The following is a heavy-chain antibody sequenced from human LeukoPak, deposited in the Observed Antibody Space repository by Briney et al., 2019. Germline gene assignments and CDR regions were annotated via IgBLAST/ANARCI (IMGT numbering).Heavy chain of an antibody. CDR3: AKGPLWGYCSGGSCYGDYYYYGMDV. CDR2: ISYDGSNK. D-gene: IGHD2-15*01. Sequence: GGSLRLSCAASGFTFSSYGMHWVHQAPGKGLEWVAVISYDGSNKYYADSVKGRFTISRDNSKNTLYLQMNSLRAEDTAVYYCAKGPLWGYCSGGSCYGDYYYYGMDVWGQGTTVTVSS. J-gene: IGHJ6*02. CDR1: GFTFSSYG. V-gene: IGHV3-30*18.